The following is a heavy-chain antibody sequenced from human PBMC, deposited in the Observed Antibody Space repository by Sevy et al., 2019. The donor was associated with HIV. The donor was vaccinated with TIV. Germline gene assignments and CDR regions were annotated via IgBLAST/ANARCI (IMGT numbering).Heavy chain of an antibody. V-gene: IGHV3-9*01. J-gene: IGHJ6*02. CDR3: AKDINRGCDGVNCYSYYYYFYGLDV. Sequence: GGSLRLSCAASGFPFNDHAMHWVRQVPGKGLEWVSGISWNSRNIGYAASVMSRFTISRDNARQFVYLEMNSLRPEETDFYYCAKDINRGCDGVNCYSYYYYFYGLDVWGQGTTVTVSS. CDR1: GFPFNDHA. CDR2: ISWNSRNI. D-gene: IGHD2-21*01.